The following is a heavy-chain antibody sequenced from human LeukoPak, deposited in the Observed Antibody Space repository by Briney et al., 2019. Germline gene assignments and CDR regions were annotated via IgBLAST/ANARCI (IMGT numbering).Heavy chain of an antibody. V-gene: IGHV1-18*01. Sequence: ASVKVSCKASGYTFTSYGLTWLRQAPAQGLEWMGWFSANTGNTNYAQKFQGRATMTRDTSTSTAYMELRSLRSDDTAVYYCARVHYYDRSGSHFDYWGQGTPVTASS. CDR1: GYTFTSYG. CDR2: FSANTGNT. J-gene: IGHJ4*02. CDR3: ARVHYYDRSGSHFDY. D-gene: IGHD3-22*01.